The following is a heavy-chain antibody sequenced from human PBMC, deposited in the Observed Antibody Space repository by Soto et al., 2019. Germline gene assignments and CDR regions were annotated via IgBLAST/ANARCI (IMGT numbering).Heavy chain of an antibody. Sequence: PEGSLRLSCAASGFTVSSNYMSWVRQAPGKGLEWVSVIYSGGSTYYADSVKGRFTISRDNSKNTLYLQMNSLRAEDTAVYYCARDGVYGDFPDAFDIWGQGTMVPASS. CDR1: GFTVSSNY. CDR2: IYSGGST. J-gene: IGHJ3*02. V-gene: IGHV3-53*01. CDR3: ARDGVYGDFPDAFDI. D-gene: IGHD4-17*01.